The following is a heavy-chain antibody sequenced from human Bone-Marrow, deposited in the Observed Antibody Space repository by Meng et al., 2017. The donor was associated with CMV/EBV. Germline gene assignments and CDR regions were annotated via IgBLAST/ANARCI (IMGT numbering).Heavy chain of an antibody. V-gene: IGHV4-59*11. Sequence: VQLKQSGPGLVKPSETLSLTCRVSGVSISTHYWSWIRQTPGKGLEWIASIHYTGRADYSPSLKSRVTVSVDTSDSQLSLKLSSVTTADTAMYYCAERGGGYWGQGILVTVSS. CDR3: AERGGGY. CDR2: IHYTGRA. D-gene: IGHD1-1*01. CDR1: GVSISTHY. J-gene: IGHJ4*02.